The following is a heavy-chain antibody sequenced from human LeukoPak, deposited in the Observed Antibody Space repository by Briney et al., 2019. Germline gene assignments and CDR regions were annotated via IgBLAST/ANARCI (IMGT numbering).Heavy chain of an antibody. D-gene: IGHD5-24*01. CDR2: INHSGSA. J-gene: IGHJ4*02. V-gene: IGHV4-34*01. CDR3: ARARWLQLPDY. Sequence: SETLSLTCAVYGGSFSGYYWSWIRQPPGKGLEWIGEINHSGSANYNPSLKSRVTISVDTSKNQFSLKLSSVTAADTAVYYCARARWLQLPDYWGQGTLVTVSS. CDR1: GGSFSGYY.